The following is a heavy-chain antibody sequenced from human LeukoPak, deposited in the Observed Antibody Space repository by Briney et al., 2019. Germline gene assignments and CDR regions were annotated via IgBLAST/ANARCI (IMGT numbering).Heavy chain of an antibody. J-gene: IGHJ4*02. Sequence: ASVKVSCKASGYNFNVYGMTWVRQRQAPPGQGLEWIGWINTDTGNPTYAQDFTGRFVFSLDTSVTTAYLQINSLKAEDTAVYYCARAYQWLLPDYWGQGTLVTVSS. CDR1: GYNFNVYG. V-gene: IGHV7-4-1*02. D-gene: IGHD6-19*01. CDR2: INTDTGNP. CDR3: ARAYQWLLPDY.